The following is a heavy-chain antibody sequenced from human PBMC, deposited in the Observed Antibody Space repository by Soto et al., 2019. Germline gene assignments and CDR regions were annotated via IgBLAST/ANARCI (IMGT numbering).Heavy chain of an antibody. D-gene: IGHD3-10*01. J-gene: IGHJ6*02. CDR1: GFTFTDHA. Sequence: VQLVESGGGVFQPGRSLTLSCVASGFTFTDHAMHWVRQAPGKGLEWVALISYDGNNKQYTDSVKGRSSISRDNSKDTLFLQLSSLSLEETAVYYCARAKAIFGLDVWGQVNTVTDAS. CDR2: ISYDGNNK. CDR3: ARAKAIFGLDV. V-gene: IGHV3-30*04.